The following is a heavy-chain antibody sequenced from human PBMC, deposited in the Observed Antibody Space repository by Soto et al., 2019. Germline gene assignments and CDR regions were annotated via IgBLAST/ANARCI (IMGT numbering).Heavy chain of an antibody. V-gene: IGHV1-3*01. Sequence: ASVKVSCKSSGYSFTTYAIHWVRQAPGQRLQWMGWINAGSGNTKYSQDFQGRVTFTRDTAATTTFMELSSLRSEDTAVYYCARVPPWGNSGNSYIQHYDSWGQGTLVTVSS. CDR1: GYSFTTYA. CDR3: ARVPPWGNSGNSYIQHYDS. D-gene: IGHD3-16*01. J-gene: IGHJ4*02. CDR2: INAGSGNT.